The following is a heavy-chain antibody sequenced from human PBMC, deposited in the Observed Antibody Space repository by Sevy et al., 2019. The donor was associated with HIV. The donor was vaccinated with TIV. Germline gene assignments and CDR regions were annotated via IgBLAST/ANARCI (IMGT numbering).Heavy chain of an antibody. D-gene: IGHD3-10*01. CDR2: IYNSGSS. V-gene: IGHV4-59*01. CDR3: ARAGGAKDYGMDV. Sequence: SETLSLTCSVSGGSISSYYWSWIRQPPGKGLEWIGCIYNSGSSNYNPSLNSRVTISVDTSKNQFSLKLSSVTAADTAVYYCARAGGAKDYGMDVWGQGTTVTVSS. CDR1: GGSISSYY. J-gene: IGHJ6*02.